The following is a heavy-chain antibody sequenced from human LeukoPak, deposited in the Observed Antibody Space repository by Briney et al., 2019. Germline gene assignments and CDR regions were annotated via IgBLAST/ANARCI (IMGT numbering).Heavy chain of an antibody. V-gene: IGHV3-30*02. CDR1: GFTFNRYA. D-gene: IGHD3-22*01. Sequence: GGSLRLSCAASGFTFNRYAMHWVRQAPGKGLEWVAFIRYDGSDKYYADSVKGRFTISRDNSKNTLYLQMNSLRAEDTAVYYCAKDEGGITMIEPNYYFDYWGQGTLVTVSS. CDR2: IRYDGSDK. CDR3: AKDEGGITMIEPNYYFDY. J-gene: IGHJ4*02.